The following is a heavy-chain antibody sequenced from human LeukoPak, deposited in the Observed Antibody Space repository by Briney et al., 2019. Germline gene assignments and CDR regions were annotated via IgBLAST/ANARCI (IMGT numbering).Heavy chain of an antibody. CDR1: GGSFSGYS. J-gene: IGHJ4*02. CDR2: ITHSGST. D-gene: IGHD2-2*01. Sequence: SETLSLTCAVYGGSFSGYSWSWIRQPPGKGLEWSGGITHSGSTNNNPSLKSGVTISVHTSKNHFSLKLSSVTAADTAVYYCARVGYCSSTSCYPPIGWGQGTLVTVSS. V-gene: IGHV4-34*01. CDR3: ARVGYCSSTSCYPPIG.